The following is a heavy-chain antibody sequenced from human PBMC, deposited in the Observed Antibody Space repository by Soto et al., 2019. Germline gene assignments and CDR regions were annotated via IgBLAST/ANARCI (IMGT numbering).Heavy chain of an antibody. CDR2: VYYSGTT. V-gene: IGHV4-61*01. Sequence: SETMSLTCSVSGGSVSDKTYYWSWIRQPPGKRLEWIGYVYYSGTTNYNPSLKSRVTISVDLSKNRFSLRLSSVTTADTALYYCARTTAVPNTPRSRYFFDYWGQGTLVTVSS. CDR3: ARTTAVPNTPRSRYFFDY. J-gene: IGHJ4*02. D-gene: IGHD4-17*01. CDR1: GGSVSDKTYY.